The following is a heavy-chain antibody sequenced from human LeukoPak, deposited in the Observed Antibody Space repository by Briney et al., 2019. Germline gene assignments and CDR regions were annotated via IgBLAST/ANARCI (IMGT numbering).Heavy chain of an antibody. CDR3: ARVGYSNYELDY. D-gene: IGHD4-11*01. CDR2: INTDGSST. CDR1: GFTFSSYG. Sequence: GGSLRLSCAASGFTFSSYGMHWVRHAPGKGLVWVSRINTDGSSTSYADSVKGRFTISRDNAKNTLYLQMNSLRAEDTAVYYCARVGYSNYELDYWGQGTLVTVSS. V-gene: IGHV3-74*01. J-gene: IGHJ4*02.